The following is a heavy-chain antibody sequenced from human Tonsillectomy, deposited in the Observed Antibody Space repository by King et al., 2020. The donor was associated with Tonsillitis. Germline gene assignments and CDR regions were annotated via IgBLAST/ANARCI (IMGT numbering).Heavy chain of an antibody. CDR2: ISAYNGNT. CDR3: ARGYDILTGYYPAEYFQH. V-gene: IGHV1-18*01. D-gene: IGHD3-9*01. Sequence: QLVQSGAEVKMPGASVKVSCKASGYTFTSYSISWVRQAPGQGLEWMGWISAYNGNTNYAQKLQGRVTMTTDTSTSTAYMGLRSLRSDDTAVYYCARGYDILTGYYPAEYFQHWGQGTLVTVSS. CDR1: GYTFTSYS. J-gene: IGHJ1*01.